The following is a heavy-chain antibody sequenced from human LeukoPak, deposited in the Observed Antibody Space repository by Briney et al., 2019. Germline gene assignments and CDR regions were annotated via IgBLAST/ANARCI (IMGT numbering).Heavy chain of an antibody. J-gene: IGHJ4*02. CDR1: GFTFSSFG. CDR3: VQDWAWGAFAY. D-gene: IGHD7-27*01. CDR2: VNGGGGIT. Sequence: GGSLRLSCVAAGFTFSSFGMTWVRQAPGKGLEWVSAVNGGGGITYYADSVKGRFTISRDNSKNRLFLQMNSLRAEDTAVYYCVQDWAWGAFAYWGQGTLVTVSS. V-gene: IGHV3-23*01.